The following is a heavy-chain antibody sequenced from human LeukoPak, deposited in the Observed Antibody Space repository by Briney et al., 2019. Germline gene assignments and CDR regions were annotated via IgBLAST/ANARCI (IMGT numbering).Heavy chain of an antibody. CDR2: ISAYNGNT. Sequence: ASVKVSCKASGYTFTSYGISWVRQAPGQGLEWMGWISAYNGNTNYAQKLLGRVTMTTDTSTSTAYMELRSLRSDDTAVYYCARLIIAAAGKAYYYYMDVWGKGTTVTISS. CDR1: GYTFTSYG. CDR3: ARLIIAAAGKAYYYYMDV. V-gene: IGHV1-18*01. D-gene: IGHD6-13*01. J-gene: IGHJ6*03.